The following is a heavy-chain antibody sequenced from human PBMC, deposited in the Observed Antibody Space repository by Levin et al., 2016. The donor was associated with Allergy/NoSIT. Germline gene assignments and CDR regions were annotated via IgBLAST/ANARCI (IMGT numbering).Heavy chain of an antibody. CDR3: ARDGAVVPAAMLY. CDR2: IYYSEST. CDR1: GGSISSYY. Sequence: ESLKISCTVSGGSISSYYWSWIRQPPGKGLEWIGYIYYSESTNYNPSLKSRVTISVDTSKNQFSLKLSSVTAADTAVYYCARDGAVVPAAMLYWGQGTLVTVSS. D-gene: IGHD2-2*01. V-gene: IGHV4-59*01. J-gene: IGHJ4*02.